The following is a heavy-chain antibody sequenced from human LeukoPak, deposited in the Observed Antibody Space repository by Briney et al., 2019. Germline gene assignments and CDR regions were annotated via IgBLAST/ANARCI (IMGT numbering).Heavy chain of an antibody. J-gene: IGHJ3*02. CDR2: IQTSGKT. CDR3: VRDVGTSDAFDI. V-gene: IGHV4-4*07. D-gene: IGHD1-1*01. Sequence: SETLSLTCSVSGGSITYYYWSWIRRPAGKGLEWIGRIQTSGKTNYNPSLKSRVTMSVDTSKNQFSLKLSSVTAADTVVYYCVRDVGTSDAFDIWGQGTMVIVSS. CDR1: GGSITYYY.